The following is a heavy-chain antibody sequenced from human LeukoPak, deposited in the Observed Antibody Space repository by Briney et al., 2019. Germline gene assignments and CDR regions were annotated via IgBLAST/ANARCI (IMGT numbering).Heavy chain of an antibody. CDR3: ARGGYYYGSGSFNNWFDP. D-gene: IGHD3-10*01. CDR1: DGSISSYY. CDR2: IHYSGST. Sequence: SETLSLTCSISDGSISSYYWNWIRQSPGKGLEWIGHIHYSGSTHYNPSLQSRVSISIDTSKNHFSLKLRSVTAVDTAVYYCARGGYYYGSGSFNNWFDPWGQGTLVTVSS. J-gene: IGHJ5*02. V-gene: IGHV4-59*01.